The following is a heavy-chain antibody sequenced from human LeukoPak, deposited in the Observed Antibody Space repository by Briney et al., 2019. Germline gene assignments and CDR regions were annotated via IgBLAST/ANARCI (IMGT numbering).Heavy chain of an antibody. J-gene: IGHJ4*02. CDR2: IYSGGST. CDR1: GFTVSSNY. V-gene: IGHV3-66*01. CDR3: TTELVNHYDILTGYSLVDY. D-gene: IGHD3-9*01. Sequence: PGGSLRLSCAASGFTVSSNYMSWVRQAPGKGLEWVSVIYSGGSTYYADSVKGRFTISRDNSKNTLYLQMNSLKTEDTAVYYCTTELVNHYDILTGYSLVDYWGQGTLVTVSS.